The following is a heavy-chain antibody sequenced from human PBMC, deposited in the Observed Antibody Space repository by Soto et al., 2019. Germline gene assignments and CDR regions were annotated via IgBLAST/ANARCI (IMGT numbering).Heavy chain of an antibody. V-gene: IGHV4-39*01. Sequence: SETLSLTCTVSGGSISSSSYYWGWIRQPPGKGLEWIGSIYYSGSTYYNPSLKSRVTISVDTSKNQFSLKLSSVTAADTAVYYCARMRDYGLNWSDPWGQGTLVTVSS. CDR3: ARMRDYGLNWSDP. D-gene: IGHD4-17*01. CDR2: IYYSGST. J-gene: IGHJ5*02. CDR1: GGSISSSSYY.